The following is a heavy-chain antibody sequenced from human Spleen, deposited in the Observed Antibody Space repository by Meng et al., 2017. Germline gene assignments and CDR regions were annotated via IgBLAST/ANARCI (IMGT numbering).Heavy chain of an antibody. J-gene: IGHJ4*02. D-gene: IGHD6-19*01. CDR2: TYYRSNWYN. CDR1: GDSVSSNSVA. Sequence: QVQLQQSGPGLVKPSQTLSPTCALSGDSVSSNSVAWTWIRQYPSRGLEWLGRTYYRSNWYNDYAVSVKSRITINPDTSKNQFSLQLNSVTPEDTAVYYCARGIVRQWLVRELDYWGQGTLVTVSS. CDR3: ARGIVRQWLVRELDY. V-gene: IGHV6-1*01.